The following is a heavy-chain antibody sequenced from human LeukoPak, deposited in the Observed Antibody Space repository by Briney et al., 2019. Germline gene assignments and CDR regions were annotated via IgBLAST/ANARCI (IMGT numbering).Heavy chain of an antibody. Sequence: SETLSLTCTVSGGSISGYYWSWIRQPPGKGLEWIGYIYYSGSTNYNPSLKSRLTISIDTSENQFSLKLSSVTAADTAVYYCAREGIQLWLDLSYWGQGTLVTVSS. V-gene: IGHV4-59*12. D-gene: IGHD5-18*01. CDR1: GGSISGYY. CDR2: IYYSGST. J-gene: IGHJ4*02. CDR3: AREGIQLWLDLSY.